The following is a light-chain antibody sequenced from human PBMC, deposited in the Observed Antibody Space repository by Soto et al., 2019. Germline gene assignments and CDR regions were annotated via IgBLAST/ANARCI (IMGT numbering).Light chain of an antibody. CDR3: QQRSSWPLT. CDR2: DAS. CDR1: QSVSSS. J-gene: IGKJ4*01. V-gene: IGKV3-11*01. Sequence: EIVLTQSPATLSLSPGETATLSCRASQSVSSSLAWYQQKPGHTPRLLIYDASNRATGIPARFSGSGSGTDFTLTFSSLEPEDFADYYCQQRSSWPLTFGGGTKVEIK.